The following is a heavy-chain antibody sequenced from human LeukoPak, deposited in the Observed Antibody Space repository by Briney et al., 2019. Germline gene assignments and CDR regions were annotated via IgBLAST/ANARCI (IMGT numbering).Heavy chain of an antibody. CDR1: GDSVSSNSAA. J-gene: IGHJ4*02. Sequence: SQTLSLTCAISGDSVSSNSAAWNWIKQSPSRGLEWLGRTYYRSKWYYDYAVAVKSRISINPDTSKNQFSLQLSSVTPEDTAVYYCARDPVGGSTIFDYWGQGTLVTVSS. CDR3: ARDPVGGSTIFDY. V-gene: IGHV6-1*01. CDR2: TYYRSKWYY. D-gene: IGHD1-26*01.